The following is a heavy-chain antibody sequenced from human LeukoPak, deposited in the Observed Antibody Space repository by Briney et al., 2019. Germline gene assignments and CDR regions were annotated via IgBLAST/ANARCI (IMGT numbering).Heavy chain of an antibody. Sequence: GASVKVSCKAFGYTFTGYWMHWVRQAPGQGPEWMGVISPSGGSTIYAQKFKGRVTLTRDMSTSTDYLELSSLRSEDTAVYYCARDTLLYADSPDAFDMWGQGTMVTVSS. CDR3: ARDTLLYADSPDAFDM. V-gene: IGHV1-46*01. CDR2: ISPSGGST. D-gene: IGHD4-17*01. CDR1: GYTFTGYW. J-gene: IGHJ3*02.